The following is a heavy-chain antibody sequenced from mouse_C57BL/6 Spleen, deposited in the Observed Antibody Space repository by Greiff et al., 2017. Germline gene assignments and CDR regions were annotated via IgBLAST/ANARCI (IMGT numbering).Heavy chain of an antibody. V-gene: IGHV7-1*01. J-gene: IGHJ4*01. CDR2: SRNKANDYTT. CDR1: GFTFSDFY. Sequence: EVKVVESGGGLVQSGRSLRLSCATSGFTFSDFYMEWVRQAPGKGLEWIAASRNKANDYTTEYSASVKGRFIVSRDTSQSILYLQMNALRAEDTAIYYCARDAGGSSFYAMDYWGQGTSVTVSS. CDR3: ARDAGGSSFYAMDY. D-gene: IGHD1-1*01.